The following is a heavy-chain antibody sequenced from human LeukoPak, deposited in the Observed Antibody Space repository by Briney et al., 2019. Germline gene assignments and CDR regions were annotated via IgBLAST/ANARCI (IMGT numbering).Heavy chain of an antibody. CDR1: GYTFTGYY. J-gene: IGHJ4*02. CDR2: MNPNSGNT. CDR3: ARESRPSMVRGVSDY. V-gene: IGHV1-8*03. D-gene: IGHD3-10*01. Sequence: RASVKVSCKASGYTFTGYYMHWVRQAPGQGLEWMGWMNPNSGNTGYAQKFRGRVTITRNTSISTAYMELSSLRSEDTAVYYCARESRPSMVRGVSDYWGQGTLVTVSS.